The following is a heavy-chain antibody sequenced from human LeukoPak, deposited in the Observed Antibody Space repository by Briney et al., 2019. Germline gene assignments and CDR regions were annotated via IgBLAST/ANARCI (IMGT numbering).Heavy chain of an antibody. CDR1: GFTVSSNY. CDR2: IYSGGST. Sequence: GGSLRLSCAASGFTVSSNYMSWVRQAPGKGLEWVSVIYSGGSTYYADSVKGRFTISRDNSKNTLYLQMNSLRAEDTAVHYCARSPSFGYYYYMDVWAKGTTVTVSS. D-gene: IGHD2-2*01. J-gene: IGHJ6*03. CDR3: ARSPSFGYYYYMDV. V-gene: IGHV3-53*01.